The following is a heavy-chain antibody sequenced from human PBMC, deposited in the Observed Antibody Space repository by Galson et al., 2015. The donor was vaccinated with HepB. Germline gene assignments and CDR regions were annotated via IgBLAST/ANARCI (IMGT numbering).Heavy chain of an antibody. CDR2: INPSGGST. CDR1: GYTFTSYY. CDR3: ARGPRDYGDYSDGYYYYYYGMDV. D-gene: IGHD4-17*01. J-gene: IGHJ6*02. V-gene: IGHV1-46*03. Sequence: SVKVSCKASGYTFTSYYMHWVRQAPGQGPEWMGIINPSGGSTSYAQKFQGRVTMTRDTSTSTVYMELSSLRSEDTAVYYCARGPRDYGDYSDGYYYYYYGMDVWGQGTTVTISS.